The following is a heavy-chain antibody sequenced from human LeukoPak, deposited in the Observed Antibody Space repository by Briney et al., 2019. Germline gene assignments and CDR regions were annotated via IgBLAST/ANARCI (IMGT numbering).Heavy chain of an antibody. Sequence: SETLSLTCAVSGGSLNNYHWSWIRQPPGKGLEWIGCIYHSGSTNYNPSLNSRVTMSVDTSKNQFSLRLSSVTAADAAVYYCASYYGSGTYSGYVDYWGQGTLVTV. CDR3: ASYYGSGTYSGYVDY. D-gene: IGHD3-10*01. CDR1: GGSLNNYH. J-gene: IGHJ4*02. CDR2: IYHSGST. V-gene: IGHV4-59*01.